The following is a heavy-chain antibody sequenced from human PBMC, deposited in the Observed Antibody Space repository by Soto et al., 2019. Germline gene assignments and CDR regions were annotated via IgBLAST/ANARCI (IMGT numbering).Heavy chain of an antibody. CDR3: ARHGSF. CDR1: GVSISGTSYY. J-gene: IGHJ1*01. V-gene: IGHV4-39*01. Sequence: QLQLQESGPGLVKPSETLSLTCTVSGVSISGTSYYWGWIRQTPAKGLEWIGTIYYSGETFYNPSLKRRVTISIDTSKNHFSLNLTPVTAADTAIYYCARHGSFWGQGALVTVSS. D-gene: IGHD3-16*02. CDR2: IYYSGET.